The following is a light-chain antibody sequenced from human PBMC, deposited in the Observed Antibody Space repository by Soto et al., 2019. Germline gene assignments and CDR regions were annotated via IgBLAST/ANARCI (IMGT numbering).Light chain of an antibody. V-gene: IGKV3-11*01. CDR2: DAS. Sequence: IVLTQSPATLSLSPGERASLSCRASQTAGKDLAWYQVRPVQAPRLLLFDASTRATGLPPRFSGSRSGSDFTLVISSMDPEDCALYYCQERYPWPFTFGGGTSVLIK. CDR1: QTAGKD. J-gene: IGKJ4*01. CDR3: QERYPWPFT.